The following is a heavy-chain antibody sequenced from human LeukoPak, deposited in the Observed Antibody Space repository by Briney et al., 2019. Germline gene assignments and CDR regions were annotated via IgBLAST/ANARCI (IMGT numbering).Heavy chain of an antibody. J-gene: IGHJ2*01. CDR3: ARGCSGGSCGWYFDL. D-gene: IGHD2-15*01. V-gene: IGHV3-21*01. Sequence: GESLRLSCAASGFTFSGYSMHWVRQAPGKGLEWVSSISSSSSYIYYADSVKGRFTISRDNAKNTLYLQMNSLRAEDTAVYYCARGCSGGSCGWYFDLWGRGTLVTVSS. CDR2: ISSSSSYI. CDR1: GFTFSGYS.